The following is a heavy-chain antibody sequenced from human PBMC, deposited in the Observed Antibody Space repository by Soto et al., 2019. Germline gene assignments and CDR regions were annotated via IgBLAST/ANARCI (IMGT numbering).Heavy chain of an antibody. CDR3: AHSVVAGLGYYFDY. D-gene: IGHD6-19*01. CDR1: GFSLSSTRVA. Sequence: QITLKESGPPLVKPTQTLTLTCTFSGFSLSSTRVAVGWIRQPPGKALEWLALIYWDDDKRYSPFLKSRLTITKDTSKNQVVLTTTNMDPVDTATYYCAHSVVAGLGYYFDYWGQGTLVTVSS. V-gene: IGHV2-5*02. J-gene: IGHJ4*02. CDR2: IYWDDDK.